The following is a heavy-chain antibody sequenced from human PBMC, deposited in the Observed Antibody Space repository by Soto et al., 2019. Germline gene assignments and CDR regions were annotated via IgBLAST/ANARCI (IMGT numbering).Heavy chain of an antibody. J-gene: IGHJ6*02. D-gene: IGHD3-22*01. CDR2: ISSGASTI. V-gene: IGHV3-11*01. CDR1: GFMFNEYY. Sequence: GGSLRLSCAASGFMFNEYYMSWIGQAPGKGLEWVAYISSGASTISYAASVKGRFTISRDNVKNLLYLQMNNLRAEDTAVYYCARDLKAVVNHIHYNHYGLDVWGQGTTVTVSS. CDR3: ARDLKAVVNHIHYNHYGLDV.